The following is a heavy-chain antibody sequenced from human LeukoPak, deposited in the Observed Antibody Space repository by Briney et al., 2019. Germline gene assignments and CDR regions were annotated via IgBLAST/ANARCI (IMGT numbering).Heavy chain of an antibody. V-gene: IGHV4-38-2*01. Sequence: SETLPLTCAVSGYSISSGYYWGWIRQPPGKGLEWIGSIYHSGSTYYNPSLKSRVTISVDTSKNQFSLKLSSVTAADTAVYHCARVRGWEEFDYWGQGTLVTVSS. CDR3: ARVRGWEEFDY. D-gene: IGHD6-19*01. J-gene: IGHJ4*02. CDR2: IYHSGST. CDR1: GYSISSGYY.